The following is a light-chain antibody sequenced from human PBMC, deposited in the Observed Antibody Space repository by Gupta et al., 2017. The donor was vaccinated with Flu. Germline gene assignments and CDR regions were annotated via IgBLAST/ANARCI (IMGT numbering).Light chain of an antibody. CDR1: QSSDKW. CDR3: QQYKTYSRA. CDR2: EAS. V-gene: IGKV1-5*03. J-gene: IGKJ1*01. Sequence: DIQVTQSPSTLSASVGDRVTISCRASQSSDKWLAWYQHKTGKVPKLLIYEASTLESGVPSRFSGSGFGTEFTLTITSLQPDDFATYYCQQYKTYSRAFGQGTKVEIK.